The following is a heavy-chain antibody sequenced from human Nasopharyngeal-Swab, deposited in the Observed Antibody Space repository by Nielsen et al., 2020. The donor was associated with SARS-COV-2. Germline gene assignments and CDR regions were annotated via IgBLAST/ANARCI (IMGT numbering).Heavy chain of an antibody. J-gene: IGHJ6*02. CDR1: GGFISNYY. Sequence: SETLSLTCTVSGGFISNYYWSWIRQPPGKGLEWIGDIHDSGNTNYNPSLKSRVTISVDTSKNQFSLKLTSVTAADTAVYYCARRSLRAVSGGMDVWGQGTTVTVPS. CDR3: ARRSLRAVSGGMDV. CDR2: IHDSGNT. D-gene: IGHD6-19*01. V-gene: IGHV4-59*08.